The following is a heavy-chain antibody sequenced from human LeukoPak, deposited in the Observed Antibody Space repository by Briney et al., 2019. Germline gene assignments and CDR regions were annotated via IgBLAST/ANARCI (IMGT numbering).Heavy chain of an antibody. D-gene: IGHD3-10*01. V-gene: IGHV3-21*01. CDR3: ARDRGRYGFYYFYY. CDR1: EFTFSEYS. CDR2: ISSTSTYI. Sequence: PGGSLRLSCAASEFTFSEYSMNWVRQAPGKGLEWVASISSTSTYIYYADSVTGRFTISRDNSKNTLYLQMNSLRAEDTAVYYCARDRGRYGFYYFYYWGQGTLVTVSS. J-gene: IGHJ4*02.